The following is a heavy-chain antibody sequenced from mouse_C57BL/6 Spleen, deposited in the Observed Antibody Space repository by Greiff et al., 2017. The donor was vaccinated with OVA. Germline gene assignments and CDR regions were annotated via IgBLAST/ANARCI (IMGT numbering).Heavy chain of an antibody. J-gene: IGHJ4*01. CDR2: IYPGDGGT. CDR1: GYAFSSSW. CDR3: ARSYYSNPFYAMDY. Sequence: QVQLKQSGPELVKPGASVKISCKASGYAFSSSWMNWVKQRPGKGLEWIGRIYPGDGGTDYNGKFKGKATLTADKSSSTAYMQLSSLTSEDSAVYFCARSYYSNPFYAMDYWGPGTSVTVAS. V-gene: IGHV1-82*01. D-gene: IGHD2-5*01.